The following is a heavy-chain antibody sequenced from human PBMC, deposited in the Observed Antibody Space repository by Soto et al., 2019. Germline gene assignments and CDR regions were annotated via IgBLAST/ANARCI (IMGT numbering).Heavy chain of an antibody. J-gene: IGHJ4*02. CDR1: GGSVSSGSYY. CDR2: IYYSGST. V-gene: IGHV4-61*01. D-gene: IGHD1-26*01. CDR3: ARMIVGAKFFDY. Sequence: PSETLSLTCTVSGGSVSSGSYYWSWIRQPPGKGLEWIGYIYYSGSTNYNPSLKSRVTISVDTSKNQFSLKLSSVTAADTAVYYCARMIVGAKFFDYWGQGTLVTVSS.